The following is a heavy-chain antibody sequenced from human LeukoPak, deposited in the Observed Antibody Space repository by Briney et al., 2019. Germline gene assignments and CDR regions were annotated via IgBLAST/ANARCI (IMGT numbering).Heavy chain of an antibody. V-gene: IGHV3-23*01. J-gene: IGHJ5*02. CDR3: ARDLGQYYDTSDNWFDP. Sequence: GGSLRLSCAASGFTFSSYAMNWVRQAPGKGLEWVSGISGSGENTYYADSVKGRFTISRDNAKNTLNLQMNSLRAEDTAVYYCARDLGQYYDTSDNWFDPWGQGTLVTVSS. D-gene: IGHD3-22*01. CDR1: GFTFSSYA. CDR2: ISGSGENT.